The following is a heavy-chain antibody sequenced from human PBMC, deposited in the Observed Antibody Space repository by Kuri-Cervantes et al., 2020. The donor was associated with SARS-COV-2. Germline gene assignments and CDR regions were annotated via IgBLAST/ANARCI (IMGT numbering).Heavy chain of an antibody. V-gene: IGHV3-23*01. Sequence: LSLTCAASGFTFSSFPMSWVRQAPGKGLEWVSGISGSGANTYYADSVKGWFTISRDNSKNTLYLQMNSLRAEDTAVYYCAKDLGRPNWFDPWGQGTLVTVSS. CDR2: ISGSGANT. CDR1: GFTFSSFP. J-gene: IGHJ5*02. CDR3: AKDLGRPNWFDP.